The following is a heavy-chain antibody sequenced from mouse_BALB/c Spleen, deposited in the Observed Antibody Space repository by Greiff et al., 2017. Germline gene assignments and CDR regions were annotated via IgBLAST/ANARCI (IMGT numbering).Heavy chain of an antibody. CDR1: GYTFTSYY. J-gene: IGHJ3*01. CDR3: TRFGWDGSY. V-gene: IGHV1S81*02. D-gene: IGHD4-1*01. CDR2: INPSNGGT. Sequence: QVQLQQPGAELVKPGASVKLSCKASGYTFTSYYMYWVKQRPGQGLEWIGGINPSNGGTNFNEKFKSKATLTVDKSSSTAYMQLSSLTSEDSAVYYCTRFGWDGSYWGQGTLVTVSA.